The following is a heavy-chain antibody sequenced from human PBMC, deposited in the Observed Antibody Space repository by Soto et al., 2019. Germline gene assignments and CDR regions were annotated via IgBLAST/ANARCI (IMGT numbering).Heavy chain of an antibody. Sequence: QVQLQESGPGLVKPSQTLSLTCTVSGGSISIGVYYWNWIRQHPGKGLEWIGYTYHTGSTYYNPSLEIRVTISVHPSKNQLSLKLSSVTAADTAVYYCARIGNPDASLYFDYWGQGTLVTVSS. CDR3: ARIGNPDASLYFDY. CDR2: TYHTGST. D-gene: IGHD2-2*01. V-gene: IGHV4-31*03. J-gene: IGHJ4*02. CDR1: GGSISIGVYY.